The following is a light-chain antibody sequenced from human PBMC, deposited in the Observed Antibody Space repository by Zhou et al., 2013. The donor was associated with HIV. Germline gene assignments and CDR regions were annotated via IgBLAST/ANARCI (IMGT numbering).Light chain of an antibody. CDR3: QQYAGSPT. Sequence: EIVLTQSPVTLSLSPGERATLSCRASQSVSSGYLAWYQQKPGQAPRLLIYGASSRATGIPDRFSGSGSGTDFTLIISRLEPEDFAVYYCQQYAGSPTFGQGHDW. V-gene: IGKV3-20*01. J-gene: IGKJ5*01. CDR2: GAS. CDR1: QSVSSGY.